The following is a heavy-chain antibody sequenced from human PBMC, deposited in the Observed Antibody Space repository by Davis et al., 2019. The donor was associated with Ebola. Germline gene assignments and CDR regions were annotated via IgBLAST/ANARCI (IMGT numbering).Heavy chain of an antibody. CDR2: IVVGSGST. CDR1: GFTFTSSA. Sequence: SVKVSCKASGFTFTSSAVQWVRQARGQRLEWIGWIVVGSGSTSYAQKFQGRVTMTRDTSTSTVYMELSSLRSEDTAVYYCARGTYSSSPGWVKRNWFDPWGQGTLVTVSS. D-gene: IGHD6-13*01. V-gene: IGHV1-58*01. J-gene: IGHJ5*02. CDR3: ARGTYSSSPGWVKRNWFDP.